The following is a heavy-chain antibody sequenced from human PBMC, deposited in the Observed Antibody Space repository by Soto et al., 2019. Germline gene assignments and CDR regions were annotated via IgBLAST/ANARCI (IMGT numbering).Heavy chain of an antibody. V-gene: IGHV3-30*09. CDR1: GFTFSTYA. CDR2: ISNDGNNK. Sequence: QVQLVQSGGGVVQPGTSLRLSCAASGFTFSTYAMHWVRQTPGKGLEWVAIISNDGNNKYYADSVKGRFGISRDNSKNTVYLQMNSLRPEDTAVYYCARDKEDVVVVVAPLFDPWGQGTLVTVSS. J-gene: IGHJ5*02. D-gene: IGHD2-15*01. CDR3: ARDKEDVVVVVAPLFDP.